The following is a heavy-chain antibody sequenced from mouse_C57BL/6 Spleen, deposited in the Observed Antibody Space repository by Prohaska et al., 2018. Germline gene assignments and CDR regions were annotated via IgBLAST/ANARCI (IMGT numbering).Heavy chain of an antibody. D-gene: IGHD2-4*01. V-gene: IGHV1-19*01. CDR2: INPYNGGT. Sequence: KPGASVKMSCKASGYTFTDYYMNWVKQSHGKSLEWIGVINPYNGGTSYNQKFKGKATLTVDKSSSTAYMELNSLTSEDSAVYYCARGVDYEGGYYATEYSGQGSTGIVS. J-gene: IGHJ4*01. CDR1: GYTFTDYY. CDR3: ARGVDYEGGYYATEY.